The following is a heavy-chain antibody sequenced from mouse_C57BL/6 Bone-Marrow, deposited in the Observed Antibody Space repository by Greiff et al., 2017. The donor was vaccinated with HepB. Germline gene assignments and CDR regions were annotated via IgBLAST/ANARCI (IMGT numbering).Heavy chain of an antibody. D-gene: IGHD2-1*01. CDR1: DSEVFPIAY. V-gene: IGHV15-2*01. Sequence: VQLQQSGSELRSPGSSVKLSCKDFDSEVFPIAYMSWVRQKPGHGFEWIGGILPSIGRTIYGEKFEDKATLDADTLSNTAYLELNSLTSEDSAIYYCARGGGNYGYCDVWGTGTTVTVSS. CDR2: ILPSIGRT. CDR3: ARGGGNYGYCDV. J-gene: IGHJ1*03.